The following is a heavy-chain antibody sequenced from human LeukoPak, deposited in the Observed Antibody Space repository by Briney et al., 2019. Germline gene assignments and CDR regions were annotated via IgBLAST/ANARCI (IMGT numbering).Heavy chain of an antibody. D-gene: IGHD3-10*01. CDR3: AKGPNFGSWRAVDY. Sequence: GGSLRLSCAASDSSFRSHDMSWVRQTLEKGLEWVSSIAGDGASFCADSVRGRFTISRDKSQNILYLQMNSLRADDTAIYYCAKGPNFGSWRAVDYWGQGALVTVS. J-gene: IGHJ4*02. CDR1: DSSFRSHD. V-gene: IGHV3-23*01. CDR2: IAGDGAS.